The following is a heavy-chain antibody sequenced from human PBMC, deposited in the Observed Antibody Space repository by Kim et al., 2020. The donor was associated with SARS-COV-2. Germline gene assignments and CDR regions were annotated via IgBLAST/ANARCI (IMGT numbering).Heavy chain of an antibody. J-gene: IGHJ5*02. CDR1: GFTFSSYG. Sequence: GGSLRLSCAASGFTFSSYGMHWVRQAPGKGLEWVAVIWYDGSNKYYADSVKGRFTISRDNSKNTLYLQMNSLRAEDTAVYYCAKDNIRWDYDILTGYPNWFDPWGQGTLVTVSS. CDR2: IWYDGSNK. CDR3: AKDNIRWDYDILTGYPNWFDP. V-gene: IGHV3-33*06. D-gene: IGHD3-9*01.